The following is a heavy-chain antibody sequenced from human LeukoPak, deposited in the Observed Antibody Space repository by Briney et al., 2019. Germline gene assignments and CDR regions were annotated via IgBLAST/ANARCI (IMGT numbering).Heavy chain of an antibody. CDR1: GYTFTTYP. CDR2: INTNTGNP. J-gene: IGHJ4*02. V-gene: IGHV7-4-1*02. Sequence: ASVKVSCKASGYTFTTYPVSWVRQAPGQGLEYMGWINTNTGNPTYAQGFTGRFVFSLGTSVSTAYLQLSSLKAEDTAVYYCARGYDTTGYFSYWGQGTLVTVSS. CDR3: ARGYDTTGYFSY. D-gene: IGHD3-22*01.